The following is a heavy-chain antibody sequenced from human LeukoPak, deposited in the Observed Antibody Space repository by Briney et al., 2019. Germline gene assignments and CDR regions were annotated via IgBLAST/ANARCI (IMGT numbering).Heavy chain of an antibody. CDR2: INPNSGGT. J-gene: IGHJ4*02. CDR3: ALGGGTAMVTYY. Sequence: ASVTVSCTASGYTFTGYYMHWVRQAPGQGLEWMGWINPNSGGTNYAQKFQGRVTMTRDTPTSTAYMELSRLRSDDTAVYYCALGGGTAMVTYYWGQGTLVTVSS. CDR1: GYTFTGYY. D-gene: IGHD5-18*01. V-gene: IGHV1-2*02.